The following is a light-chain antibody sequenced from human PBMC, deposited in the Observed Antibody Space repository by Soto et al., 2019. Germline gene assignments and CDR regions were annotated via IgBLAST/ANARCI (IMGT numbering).Light chain of an antibody. CDR1: QSVSSSY. CDR3: QQYGSSPST. CDR2: GAS. J-gene: IGKJ1*01. V-gene: IGKV3-20*01. Sequence: EIGFTQSPCTLSLSPGERATLSCRASQSVSSSYLAWYQQKPGQAPRLPIYGASSRATGIPDRFSGSGSGTDFTLTISRLEPEDFAVNYCQQYGSSPSTFGQGTKVDIK.